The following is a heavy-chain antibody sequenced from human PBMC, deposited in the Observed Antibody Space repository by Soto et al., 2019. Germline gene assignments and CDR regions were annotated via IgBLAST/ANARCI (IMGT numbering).Heavy chain of an antibody. CDR1: GGSFSSYA. D-gene: IGHD4-17*01. CDR2: IIPIFGTE. CDR3: ARDSGGTTVAFGMDV. J-gene: IGHJ6*02. Sequence: QVQLVQSGAEVKKPGSSVKVSCKASGGSFSSYAISWVRQAPGQGLGWMGGIIPIFGTENYAQKFQGRVTITADESTTTAYVELFSLRSEDTAVYYCARDSGGTTVAFGMDVWGQGTTVTVSS. V-gene: IGHV1-69*01.